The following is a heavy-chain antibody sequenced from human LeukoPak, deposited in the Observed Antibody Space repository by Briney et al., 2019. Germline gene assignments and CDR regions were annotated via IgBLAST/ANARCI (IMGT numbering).Heavy chain of an antibody. CDR3: ARESPYDY. V-gene: IGHV3-66*02. J-gene: IGHJ4*02. CDR1: GFTFSSYA. Sequence: GGSLRLSCVASGFTFSSYAMSWVRQAPGKGLEWVSVIYSGGSTYYADSVKGRFTISRDNSKNTLYLQMNSLRAEDTAVYYCARESPYDYWGQGTLVTVSS. CDR2: IYSGGST.